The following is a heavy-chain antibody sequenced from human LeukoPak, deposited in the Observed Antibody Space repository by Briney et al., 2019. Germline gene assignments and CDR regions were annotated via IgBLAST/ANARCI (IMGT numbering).Heavy chain of an antibody. D-gene: IGHD2-8*02. V-gene: IGHV3-21*01. Sequence: GGSLRLSCAASGFTFTTYGMTWVRQAPGKGLEWVSTISRSSTSIFYAHSVKGRFTFSRDDAKNSVSLQMSSLRVEDTAVYYCATDGAAWSRSYWGQGTLVTVSS. J-gene: IGHJ4*02. CDR1: GFTFTTYG. CDR3: ATDGAAWSRSY. CDR2: ISRSSTSI.